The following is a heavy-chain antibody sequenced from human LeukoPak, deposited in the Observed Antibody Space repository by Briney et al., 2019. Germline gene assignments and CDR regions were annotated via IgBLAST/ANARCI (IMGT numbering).Heavy chain of an antibody. CDR2: IYHSGST. Sequence: SETLSLTCAVSGGSISSGGYSWSWIRRPPGKGLEWIGYIYHSGSTYYNPSLKSRVTISVDRSKNQFSLKLNSVTAADTAVYYCARSIVVVPAAFDYWGQGTLVTVSS. CDR1: GGSISSGGYS. J-gene: IGHJ4*02. CDR3: ARSIVVVPAAFDY. D-gene: IGHD2-2*01. V-gene: IGHV4-30-2*01.